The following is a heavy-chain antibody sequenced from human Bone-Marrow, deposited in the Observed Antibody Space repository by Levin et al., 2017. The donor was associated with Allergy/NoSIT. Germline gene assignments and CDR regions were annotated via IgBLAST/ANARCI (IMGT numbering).Heavy chain of an antibody. J-gene: IGHJ5*02. Sequence: SQTLSLTCTVSDSSVSSGTYYWNWIRQVPGRGLEWIGYIYYSGTTNYNPSLESRVTISLDTSKNQFSLKLTSVTAADTAVYYCARDSCTGGTCYSFSAWGQGTLVTVSS. CDR3: ARDSCTGGTCYSFSA. CDR2: IYYSGTT. CDR1: DSSVSSGTYY. D-gene: IGHD2-15*01. V-gene: IGHV4-61*01.